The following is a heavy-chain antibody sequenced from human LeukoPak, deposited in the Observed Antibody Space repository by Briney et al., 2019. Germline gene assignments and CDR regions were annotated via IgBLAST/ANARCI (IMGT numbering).Heavy chain of an antibody. Sequence: GGSLRLSCAASGFTFSSYGMTWVRQAPGKGLEWVSYISSSSSTIYYADSVKGRFTISRDDAKNSLYLQLNSLRAEDTAVYYCAKMTPHGDSVLWGQGSLVTVSS. CDR1: GFTFSSYG. CDR2: ISSSSSTI. V-gene: IGHV3-48*01. J-gene: IGHJ4*02. CDR3: AKMTPHGDSVL. D-gene: IGHD4-17*01.